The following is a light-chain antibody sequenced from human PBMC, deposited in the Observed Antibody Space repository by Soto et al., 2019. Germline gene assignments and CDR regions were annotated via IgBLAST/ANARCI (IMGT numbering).Light chain of an antibody. Sequence: EIVMTQSPATLSVSPGERATLSCRASQSVSSSYLAWYQQKPGQSPRLLIYGASTRATGIPARFSGSGSGTEFTLTIDTLQSEDFAVYYCQQYNIWPLTFGGGTKVDI. V-gene: IGKV3D-15*01. CDR3: QQYNIWPLT. CDR1: QSVSSSY. CDR2: GAS. J-gene: IGKJ4*01.